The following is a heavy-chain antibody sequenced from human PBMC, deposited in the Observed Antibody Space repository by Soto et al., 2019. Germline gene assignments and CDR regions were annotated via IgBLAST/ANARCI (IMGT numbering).Heavy chain of an antibody. J-gene: IGHJ4*02. CDR2: IYWDDDK. CDR3: AHAGAYEVLTFDH. D-gene: IGHD2-21*02. V-gene: IGHV2-5*02. Sequence: QITLKESGPTLVRPTQTLTLTCASSVFSLSTYHMGVAWIRQPPGKALEWLALIYWDDDKRYSPSLKDRFSISKDTSSNQVVLTSTNMDPGDTATYFCAHAGAYEVLTFDHWGPGTLVTVSS. CDR1: VFSLSTYHMG.